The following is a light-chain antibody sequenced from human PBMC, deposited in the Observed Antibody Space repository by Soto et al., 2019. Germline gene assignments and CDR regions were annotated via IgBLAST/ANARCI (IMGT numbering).Light chain of an antibody. Sequence: EIVMTQSPATLSVSPGERATLSCRASQSVSSNLAWYQQKPGQAPRLLIYGASTRATGIPARFSGSGSGTDFNLTIRSLKSEDCEVYYCQQYNNWPPISFCQGTRLEIK. CDR2: GAS. CDR1: QSVSSN. J-gene: IGKJ5*01. V-gene: IGKV3-15*01. CDR3: QQYNNWPPIS.